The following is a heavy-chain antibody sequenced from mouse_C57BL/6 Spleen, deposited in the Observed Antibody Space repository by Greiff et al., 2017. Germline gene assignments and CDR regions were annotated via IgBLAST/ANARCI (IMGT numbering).Heavy chain of an antibody. CDR2: IYPGSGST. V-gene: IGHV1-55*01. CDR3: ARDYYGNGGFAY. D-gene: IGHD2-1*01. CDR1: GYTFTSYW. Sequence: QVQLQQPGAELVKPGASVQMSCKASGYTFTSYWITWVKQRPGQGLEWIGDIYPGSGSTNYNEKFKSKATLTVDTSSSTAYMQLSSLTSEDSAVYYCARDYYGNGGFAYRGQWTLVTVSA. J-gene: IGHJ3*01.